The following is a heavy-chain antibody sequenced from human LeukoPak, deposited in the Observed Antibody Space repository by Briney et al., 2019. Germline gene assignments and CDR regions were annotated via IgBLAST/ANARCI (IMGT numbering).Heavy chain of an antibody. D-gene: IGHD6-19*01. CDR2: INHSGIT. J-gene: IGHJ4*02. CDR1: GGSLSGYY. V-gene: IGHV4-34*01. Sequence: SETLSLTCAVYGGSLSGYYWSWIRQPPGKGLEWIGEINHSGITNYNPSLKSRVTISIDMSKNQFSLKLSSVAAADTAIYYCAGGWLAQSYFDYWGQGTLVTVSS. CDR3: AGGWLAQSYFDY.